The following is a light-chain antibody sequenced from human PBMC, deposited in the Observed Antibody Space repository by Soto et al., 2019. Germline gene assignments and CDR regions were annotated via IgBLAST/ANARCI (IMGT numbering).Light chain of an antibody. J-gene: IGLJ1*01. CDR3: SAYTVSRTYV. CDR2: EVS. V-gene: IGLV2-14*01. Sequence: QSALTQPASVSGSPGQSITISCTGTSSDVGGYNYVSWYQQHPGKAPKLMIYEVSNRPSGVSNRFSGSKSGNTASLTISGLQAVDEADYYCSAYTVSRTYVFGTGTKVTVL. CDR1: SSDVGGYNY.